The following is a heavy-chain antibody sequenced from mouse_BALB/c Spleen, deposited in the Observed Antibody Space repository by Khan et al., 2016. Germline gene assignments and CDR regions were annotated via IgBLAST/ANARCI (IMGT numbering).Heavy chain of an antibody. V-gene: IGHV1-87*01. CDR3: ARADYGNFIDD. J-gene: IGHJ2*01. D-gene: IGHD1-2*01. Sequence: QVQLKESGAELARPGASVSLSCKVSGYTFTSYWMQWVKQRPGQGLEWIGAIYPGDGATRYTQKFKGKATFTAAKSSSTAYMQHTYVAAEDSAVYYCARADYGNFIDDRSPSTTLTGSS. CDR2: IYPGDGAT. CDR1: GYTFTSYW.